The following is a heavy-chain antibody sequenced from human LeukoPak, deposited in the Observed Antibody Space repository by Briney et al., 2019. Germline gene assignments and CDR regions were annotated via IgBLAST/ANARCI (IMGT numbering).Heavy chain of an antibody. CDR2: IYHSGST. J-gene: IGHJ3*02. CDR1: GFSFSTYAM. D-gene: IGHD2-21*02. V-gene: IGHV4-4*02. CDR3: AQATAHDAFDI. Sequence: GSLRLSCAASGFSFSTYAMTWVRQAPGKGLEWIGEIYHSGSTNYNPSLKSRVTISVDKSKNQFSLKLSSVTAADTAVYYCAQATAHDAFDIWGQGTMVTVSS.